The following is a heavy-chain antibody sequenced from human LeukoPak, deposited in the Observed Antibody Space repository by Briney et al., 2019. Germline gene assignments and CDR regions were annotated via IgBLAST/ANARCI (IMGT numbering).Heavy chain of an antibody. V-gene: IGHV4-34*01. J-gene: IGHJ4*02. D-gene: IGHD3-22*01. CDR2: INHSGST. CDR3: ARTPVEDYYDSSGYWVL. Sequence: SETLSLTCAVYGGSFSGYYWSWIRQPPGKGLEWIGEINHSGSTNYNPSLKSRVTISVDTSKNQFSLKLSSVTAADTAVYYCARTPVEDYYDSSGYWVLWGQGTLVTVSS. CDR1: GGSFSGYY.